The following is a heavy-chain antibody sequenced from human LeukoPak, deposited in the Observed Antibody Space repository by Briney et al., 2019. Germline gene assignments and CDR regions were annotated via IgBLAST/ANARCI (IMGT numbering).Heavy chain of an antibody. Sequence: ASVKVSCKASGYTFTSYGISWVRQATGQGLEWMGWMNPNSGNTGYAQKFQGRVTMTRNTSISTAYMELSSLRSEDTAVYYCAREGAAAGRVRTGFDPWGQGTLVTVSS. CDR3: AREGAAAGRVRTGFDP. CDR2: MNPNSGNT. D-gene: IGHD6-13*01. V-gene: IGHV1-8*02. CDR1: GYTFTSYG. J-gene: IGHJ5*02.